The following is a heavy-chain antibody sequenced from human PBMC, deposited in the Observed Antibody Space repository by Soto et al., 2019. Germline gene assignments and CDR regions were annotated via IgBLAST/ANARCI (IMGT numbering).Heavy chain of an antibody. J-gene: IGHJ4*02. D-gene: IGHD3-10*01. CDR1: GGSISSSSYY. V-gene: IGHV4-39*01. CDR2: IYYSGST. CDR3: ATQTIMVRGVIDY. Sequence: SETLSLTCTVSGGSISSSSYYWGWIRQPPGKGLEWIGSIYYSGSTYYNPSLKSRVTISVDTSKNQFSLKLSSVTAADTAVYYCATQTIMVRGVIDYWGQGTLVTVSS.